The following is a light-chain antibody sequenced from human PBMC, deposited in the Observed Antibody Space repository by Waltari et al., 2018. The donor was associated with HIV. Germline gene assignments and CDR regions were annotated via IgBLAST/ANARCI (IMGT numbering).Light chain of an antibody. J-gene: IGLJ3*02. CDR2: EVS. CDR3: VSYKSSSSPV. Sequence: QSALTQPASVSGSPGQSITISCTGASFDIYGYNFVSWFQHHPGKAPKVIIYEVSNRPSGFSNRFSGSKSGNTASLTISGLQPEDEAEYFCVSYKSSSSPVFGGGTKLTV. CDR1: SFDIYGYNF. V-gene: IGLV2-14*01.